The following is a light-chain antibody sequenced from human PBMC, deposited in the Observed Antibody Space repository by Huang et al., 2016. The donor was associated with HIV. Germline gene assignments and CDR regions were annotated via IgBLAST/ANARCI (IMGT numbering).Light chain of an antibody. V-gene: IGKV3-20*01. CDR2: GAS. CDR1: ENVSKNY. CDR3: QQYGTSPRT. J-gene: IGKJ4*01. Sequence: EIVLSQSPGTLSLSPGESATLSCRASENVSKNYLVWYQQKPSQPPRRLSYGASSRAAGNPDRFSGSGSGTDFTRTITRLEPEDFAVYYCQQYGTSPRTFGGGTRVEI.